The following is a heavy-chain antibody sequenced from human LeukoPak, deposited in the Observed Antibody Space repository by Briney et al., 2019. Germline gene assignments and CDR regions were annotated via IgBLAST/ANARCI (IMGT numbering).Heavy chain of an antibody. J-gene: IGHJ4*02. D-gene: IGHD5-24*01. CDR1: GFTFSSYA. CDR3: ASRRDGYKGG. Sequence: GGSLRLSCAASGFTFSSYAMHWVRQAPGKGLEWVSYISSSSSTIYYADSVKGRFPISRDNAKNSLYLQINSLRAEDTAVYYCASRRDGYKGGWGQGTLVTVSS. CDR2: ISSSSSTI. V-gene: IGHV3-48*04.